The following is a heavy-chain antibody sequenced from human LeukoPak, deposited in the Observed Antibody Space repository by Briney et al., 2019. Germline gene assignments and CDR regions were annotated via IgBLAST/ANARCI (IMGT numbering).Heavy chain of an antibody. CDR2: ISSSSSTI. CDR3: ATLGDYANFDY. CDR1: GFTFTSYS. D-gene: IGHD4-17*01. V-gene: IGHV3-48*01. Sequence: GGSLRLSCAASGFTFTSYSMNWVRQAPGKVLEWVSYISSSSSTIYYADSVKGRFTISRDNAKNSLYLQMNSLRAEDTAVYYCATLGDYANFDYWGQGTLVTVSS. J-gene: IGHJ4*02.